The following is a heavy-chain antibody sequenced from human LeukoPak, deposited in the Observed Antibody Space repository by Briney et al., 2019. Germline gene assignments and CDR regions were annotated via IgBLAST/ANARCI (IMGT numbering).Heavy chain of an antibody. CDR2: IYYSGST. Sequence: SETLSLTCTVSGGSIGSYYWSWIRQPPGKGLEWIGYIYYSGSTNYNPSLKSRVTISVDTSKNQFSLKLSSVTAADTAVYYCARAPTVTPRGGYYYYYGMDVWGQGTTVTVSS. CDR1: GGSIGSYY. D-gene: IGHD4-17*01. CDR3: ARAPTVTPRGGYYYYYGMDV. J-gene: IGHJ6*02. V-gene: IGHV4-59*01.